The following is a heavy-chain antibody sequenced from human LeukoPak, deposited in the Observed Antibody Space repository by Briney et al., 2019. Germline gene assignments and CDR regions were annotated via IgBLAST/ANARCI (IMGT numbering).Heavy chain of an antibody. CDR3: ARDFRSRYCSSTSCYTFDY. CDR1: GFTFDDYG. Sequence: GGSLILSCAASGFTFDDYGMSWVRQAPGKGLEWVSGINWNGGSTGYADSVKGRFTISRDNAKNSLYLQMNSLRAEDTALYYCARDFRSRYCSSTSCYTFDYWGQGTLVTVSS. V-gene: IGHV3-20*04. J-gene: IGHJ4*02. CDR2: INWNGGST. D-gene: IGHD2-2*01.